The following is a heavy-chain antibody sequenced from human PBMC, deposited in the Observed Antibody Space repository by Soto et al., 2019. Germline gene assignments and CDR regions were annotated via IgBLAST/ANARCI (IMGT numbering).Heavy chain of an antibody. D-gene: IGHD3-3*01. CDR2: IYYSGST. Sequence: PSETLSLTCTVSGGSISSYYWSWIRQPPGKGLEWIGYIYYSGSTNYNPSLKSRVTISVDTSKNQFSLKLSSVTAADTAVYYCARAGAGDTIFGVVTSDGYGMDVWGQGTTVTVSS. J-gene: IGHJ6*02. CDR3: ARAGAGDTIFGVVTSDGYGMDV. CDR1: GGSISSYY. V-gene: IGHV4-59*01.